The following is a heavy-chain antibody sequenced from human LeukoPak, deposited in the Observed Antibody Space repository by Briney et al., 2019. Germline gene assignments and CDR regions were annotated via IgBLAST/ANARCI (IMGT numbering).Heavy chain of an antibody. Sequence: GASVKVSCKASGYTFTGYYMHWVRQAPGQGLEWMGWINPNSGGTNYAQKFQGRVTMTRDTSISTAYMELSRLRSDDTAVYYCARVVAAAGSYYYYYMDVWGKGTTVTVSS. J-gene: IGHJ6*03. CDR2: INPNSGGT. D-gene: IGHD6-13*01. V-gene: IGHV1-2*02. CDR1: GYTFTGYY. CDR3: ARVVAAAGSYYYYYMDV.